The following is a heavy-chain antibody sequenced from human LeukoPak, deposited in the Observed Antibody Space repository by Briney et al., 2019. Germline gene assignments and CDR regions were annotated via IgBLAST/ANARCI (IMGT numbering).Heavy chain of an antibody. J-gene: IGHJ6*02. CDR3: ASEYSSSSVGAYYYYGMDV. CDR1: GGSISSSSYY. D-gene: IGHD6-6*01. Sequence: SETLSLTCTVSGGSISSSSYYWGWIRQPPGKGLGWIWSIYYSGSTYYTPSLKSRVTISVDTCKNQFSLKLSSVTAADTGVYYCASEYSSSSVGAYYYYGMDVWGQGTTVTVSS. V-gene: IGHV4-39*01. CDR2: IYYSGST.